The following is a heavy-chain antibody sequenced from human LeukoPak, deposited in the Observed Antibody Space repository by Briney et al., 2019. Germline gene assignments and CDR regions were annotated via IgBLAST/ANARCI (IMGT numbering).Heavy chain of an antibody. V-gene: IGHV4-4*07. CDR2: IYTSGST. Sequence: SETLSLTCTVSGGSISSYYWSWIRQPAGKGLEWIGRIYTSGSTNYNPSLKSRVTISVDTSKNQFSLKLSSATAADTAVYYCARVGGSSGWYGIDYWGQGTLVTVSS. CDR3: ARVGGSSGWYGIDY. CDR1: GGSISSYY. D-gene: IGHD6-19*01. J-gene: IGHJ4*02.